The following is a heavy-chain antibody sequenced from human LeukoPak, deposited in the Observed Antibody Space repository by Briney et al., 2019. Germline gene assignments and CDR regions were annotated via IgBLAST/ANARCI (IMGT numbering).Heavy chain of an antibody. D-gene: IGHD7-27*01. CDR2: SRNKANSYTT. J-gene: IGHJ4*02. V-gene: IGHV3-72*01. CDR1: GFTFSDYY. Sequence: GGSLRLSCAASGFTFSDYYMDWVRQAPGTGLEWLARSRNKANSYTTEYAASVKGRFTISGDDSKNSLYLQMSSLKTDDTAVYYCVRGHWGFDNWGQGTLVTVSS. CDR3: VRGHWGFDN.